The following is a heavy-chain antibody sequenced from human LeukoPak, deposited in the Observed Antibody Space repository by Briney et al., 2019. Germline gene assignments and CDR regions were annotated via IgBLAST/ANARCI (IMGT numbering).Heavy chain of an antibody. Sequence: SETLSLTCDVSGDSIGLGYWWTWVRQAPGKGLEWVGEIYHSGSTNYNPSLKSRVTISIDTSKNQFSLKLSSVTAADTAVYYCARVFVKEVYMVRGGPHYYYYMDVWGKGTTVTISS. J-gene: IGHJ6*03. D-gene: IGHD3-10*01. V-gene: IGHV4/OR15-8*01. CDR3: ARVFVKEVYMVRGGPHYYYYMDV. CDR2: IYHSGST. CDR1: GDSIGLGYW.